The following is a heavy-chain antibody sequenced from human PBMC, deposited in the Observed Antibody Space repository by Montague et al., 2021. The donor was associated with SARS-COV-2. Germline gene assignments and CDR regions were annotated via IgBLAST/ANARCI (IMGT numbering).Heavy chain of an antibody. CDR2: ISYGGIA. CDR1: GVSITSPNW. V-gene: IGHV4-4*02. CDR3: AGKVLTGPADY. Sequence: SETLSLTCAVSGVSITSPNWWCLVRQPPGKGLEWIGDISYGGIATYNPSLKRRATISIDRSRNLFSLKMSPVTAADTAIYYCAGKVLTGPADYWGQGTLVTVS. J-gene: IGHJ4*02.